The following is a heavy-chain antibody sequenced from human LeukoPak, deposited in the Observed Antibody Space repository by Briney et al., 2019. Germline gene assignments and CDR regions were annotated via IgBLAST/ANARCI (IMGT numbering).Heavy chain of an antibody. D-gene: IGHD3-22*01. J-gene: IGHJ4*02. V-gene: IGHV3-53*01. Sequence: PGGSLRLSCAASGFTVRSNYMSWVRQAPGKGLEWVSVIYSSDSTYYADSVKGRFTIFRDNSKNTLYLQMNSLRAEDTAVYYCARESYYYDSRGSFDYWGQGTLVTVFS. CDR1: GFTVRSNY. CDR2: IYSSDST. CDR3: ARESYYYDSRGSFDY.